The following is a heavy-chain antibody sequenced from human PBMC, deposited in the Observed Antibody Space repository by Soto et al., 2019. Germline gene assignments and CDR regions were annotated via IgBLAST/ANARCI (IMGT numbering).Heavy chain of an antibody. CDR3: ARRVYSSSPYYYYYYMDV. CDR2: ISGGGGGI. J-gene: IGHJ6*03. Sequence: PGGSLRLSCADSGVTFSSYAMSWVRQTPGKGLEWVSTISGGGGGIYYADSVRGQVTISADKSISTAYLQWSSLKASDTAMYYCARRVYSSSPYYYYYYMDVWGKGTTVTVSS. D-gene: IGHD6-6*01. V-gene: IGHV3-23*01. CDR1: GVTFSSYA.